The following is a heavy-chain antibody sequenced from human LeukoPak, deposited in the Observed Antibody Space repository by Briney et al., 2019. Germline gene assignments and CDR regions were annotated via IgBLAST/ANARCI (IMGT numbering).Heavy chain of an antibody. J-gene: IGHJ3*02. CDR3: ARLTPAIDI. CDR2: IYHSGST. V-gene: IGHV4-30-2*01. CDR1: GGSISSGGYY. Sequence: PSETLSLTCTVSGGSISSGGYYWSWIRQPPGKGLEWIGYIYHSGSTYYNPSLKSRVTISVDRSKNQFSLKLSSVTAADTAVYYCARLTPAIDIWGQGTMVTVSS.